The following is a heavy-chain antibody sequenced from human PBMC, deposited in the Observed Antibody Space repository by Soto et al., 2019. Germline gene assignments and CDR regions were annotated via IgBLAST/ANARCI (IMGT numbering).Heavy chain of an antibody. CDR2: IKSKTDGGTT. CDR3: TRFNVATITSPPYYYYGMDV. CDR1: GFTFSNAW. D-gene: IGHD5-12*01. J-gene: IGHJ6*02. V-gene: IGHV3-15*07. Sequence: PGGSLRLSCAASGFTFSNAWMNWVRQAPGKGLEWVGRIKSKTDGGTTDYAAPVKGRFTISRDDSKNTLYLQMNSLKTEDTAVYYCTRFNVATITSPPYYYYGMDVWGQGTTVTVSS.